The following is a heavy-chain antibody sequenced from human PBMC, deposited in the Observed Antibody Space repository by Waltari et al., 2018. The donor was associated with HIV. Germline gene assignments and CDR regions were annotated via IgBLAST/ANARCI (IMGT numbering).Heavy chain of an antibody. CDR3: ARDICNGGSRCSYYFDY. D-gene: IGHD2-15*01. J-gene: IGHJ4*02. V-gene: IGHV1-2*07. CDR1: GYTFTGYY. CDR2: VNPDNGGT. Sequence: QVQLVQSGAEVKKPGASVKISCKASGYTFTGYYMHWVRQAPGQGPECKAWVNPDNGGTKYAHEFQARLTMTSATSNSTSYMELSRLRSDDTAVYYCARDICNGGSRCSYYFDYWGQGTLVTVSS.